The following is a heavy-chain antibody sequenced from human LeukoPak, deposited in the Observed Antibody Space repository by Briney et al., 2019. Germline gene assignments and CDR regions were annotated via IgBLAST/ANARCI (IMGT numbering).Heavy chain of an antibody. Sequence: GGSLRLSCAASGFTFSSYSMNWVRQAPGKGLEWVSSISSSSSYIYYADSVKGRFTISRDNAKNSLYLQMNSLRAEDTAVYYCARDRIAVAGTVDYWGQGTLVTVSS. D-gene: IGHD6-19*01. CDR3: ARDRIAVAGTVDY. CDR1: GFTFSSYS. CDR2: ISSSSSYI. V-gene: IGHV3-21*01. J-gene: IGHJ4*02.